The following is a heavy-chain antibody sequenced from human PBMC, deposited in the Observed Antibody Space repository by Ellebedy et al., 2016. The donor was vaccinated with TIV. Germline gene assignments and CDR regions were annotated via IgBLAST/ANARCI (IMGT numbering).Heavy chain of an antibody. J-gene: IGHJ4*02. CDR3: ARGRGWYPYFDY. CDR1: GFAFSTYW. D-gene: IGHD6-19*01. V-gene: IGHV3-7*01. Sequence: PGGSLRLSCAASGFAFSTYWMSWVRQAPGKGLEWVANLKQEGTETNYVDSVKGRFTISRDNAKNSVYLQMNSLRAEDTAVYYCARGRGWYPYFDYWGQGTLVTVSS. CDR2: LKQEGTET.